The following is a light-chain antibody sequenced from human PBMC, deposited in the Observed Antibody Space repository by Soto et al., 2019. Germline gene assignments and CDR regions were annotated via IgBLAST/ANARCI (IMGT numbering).Light chain of an antibody. J-gene: IGKJ5*01. CDR2: AAS. V-gene: IGKV1-9*01. Sequence: DIQLTQSPSFLSASVGDRVTITCRASQGISNYLAWYQQKSGKAPKLLIHAASTLQSGVPSRFSGSGSGTEFTLTISSLQPAELATYYCQEVNSYPITFGKGTRLEIK. CDR1: QGISNY. CDR3: QEVNSYPIT.